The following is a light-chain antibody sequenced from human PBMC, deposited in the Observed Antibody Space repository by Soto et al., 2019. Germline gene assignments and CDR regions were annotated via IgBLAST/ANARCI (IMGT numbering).Light chain of an antibody. V-gene: IGKV1-39*01. CDR1: QSISSY. CDR2: AAS. CDR3: QQSYSTPIT. Sequence: DIQMTQSPSSLSASLGYRVTITCRASQSISSYLNWYQQKPGKAPKLLIYAASSLQSGVPARFSGSASGTDFTLTISSLQPEDFVTYYCQQSYSTPITFGQGTRREIK. J-gene: IGKJ5*01.